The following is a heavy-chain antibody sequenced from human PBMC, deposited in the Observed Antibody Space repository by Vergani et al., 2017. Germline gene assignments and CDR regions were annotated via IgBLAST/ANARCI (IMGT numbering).Heavy chain of an antibody. CDR1: GFTFSSYG. D-gene: IGHD1-26*01. J-gene: IGHJ4*02. Sequence: QVQLVESGGGVVQPGRSLRVSCAASGFTFSSYGMHWVRQAPGKGLEWVAVISYDGSNKFYADSVKGRFTISRDNSKNTLYLQINSLRVEDTAVYYCAKGEVRVGATSPHFDYWGQGTLVTVSS. CDR2: ISYDGSNK. V-gene: IGHV3-30*18. CDR3: AKGEVRVGATSPHFDY.